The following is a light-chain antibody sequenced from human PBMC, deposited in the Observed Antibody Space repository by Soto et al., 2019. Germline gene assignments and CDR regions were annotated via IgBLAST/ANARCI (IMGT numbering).Light chain of an antibody. J-gene: IGKJ2*01. Sequence: EIVMTQSPATLSLSLGERATLSCRASQSVGSNLAWYQRRPGQAHRLLIYGASTRAPGIPDRFSGSGSGTEFTLAIGSLQSEDFAIYYCQQYNNWPPSYTFGQGTKLEIK. CDR1: QSVGSN. CDR2: GAS. CDR3: QQYNNWPPSYT. V-gene: IGKV3-15*01.